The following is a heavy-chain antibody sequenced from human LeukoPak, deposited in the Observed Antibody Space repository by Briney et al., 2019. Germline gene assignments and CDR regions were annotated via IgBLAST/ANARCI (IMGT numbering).Heavy chain of an antibody. J-gene: IGHJ5*02. Sequence: GESLRLSCAASGFTFSGSPMHWVRQASGKGLEWLGRIRSKASSYATVYAASVKGRFTISRDDSKTTAYLQMNSLKIEDTAVYYCTTGYRDDPWGQGTLVTVSS. CDR2: IRSKASSYAT. D-gene: IGHD2-15*01. CDR3: TTGYRDDP. V-gene: IGHV3-73*01. CDR1: GFTFSGSP.